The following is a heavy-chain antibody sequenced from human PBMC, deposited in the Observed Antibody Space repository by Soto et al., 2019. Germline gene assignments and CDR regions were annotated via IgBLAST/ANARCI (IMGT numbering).Heavy chain of an antibody. V-gene: IGHV3-30*18. D-gene: IGHD3-16*01. Sequence: GSLRLSCAASGFTFSSYGMHWVRQAPGKGLEWVAVISYDGSNKYYADSVKGRFTISRDNSKNTLYLQMNSLRAEDTAVYYCAKEGRGGYDYYYYGMDVWGQGTTVTVSS. CDR3: AKEGRGGYDYYYYGMDV. CDR2: ISYDGSNK. CDR1: GFTFSSYG. J-gene: IGHJ6*02.